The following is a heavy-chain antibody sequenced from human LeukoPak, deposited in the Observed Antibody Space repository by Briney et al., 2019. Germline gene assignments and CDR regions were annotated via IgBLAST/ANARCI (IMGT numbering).Heavy chain of an antibody. Sequence: SETLSLTCAVYGGSFSGYYWSWIRQPPGKGLEWIGEINHSGSTYYNPSLKSRVTISVDTSKNQFSLKLSSVTAADTAVYYCASQPQWELLARGAFDIWGQGTMVTVSS. CDR2: INHSGST. D-gene: IGHD1-26*01. CDR3: ASQPQWELLARGAFDI. J-gene: IGHJ3*02. CDR1: GGSFSGYY. V-gene: IGHV4-34*01.